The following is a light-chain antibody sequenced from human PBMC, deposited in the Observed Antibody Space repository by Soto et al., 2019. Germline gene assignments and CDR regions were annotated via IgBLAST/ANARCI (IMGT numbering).Light chain of an antibody. CDR1: QNINSY. CDR2: AAS. V-gene: IGKV1-39*01. CDR3: QQSYSTPRT. J-gene: IGKJ1*01. Sequence: DIQMTQSPSSLSATVGGRVTITRRASQNINSYLSWYQQRPGKAPKILSYAASSLQSGVPSRFSGSGSGTDFSLTISSLQPEDFATYYCQQSYSTPRTFGQGTKVDI.